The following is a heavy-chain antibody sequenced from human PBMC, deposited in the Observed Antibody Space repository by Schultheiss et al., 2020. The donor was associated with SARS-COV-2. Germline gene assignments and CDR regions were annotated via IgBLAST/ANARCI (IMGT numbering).Heavy chain of an antibody. V-gene: IGHV1-69*05. CDR2: IIPIFGTA. CDR3: ARNGEGVEDY. D-gene: IGHD4-17*01. Sequence: SVKVSCKASGGTFSSYAISWVRQAPGQGLEWMGGIIPIFGTANYAQKFQGRVTMTRNTSISTAYMELSSLRSDDTAVYYCARNGEGVEDYWGQGTLVTVSS. J-gene: IGHJ4*02. CDR1: GGTFSSYA.